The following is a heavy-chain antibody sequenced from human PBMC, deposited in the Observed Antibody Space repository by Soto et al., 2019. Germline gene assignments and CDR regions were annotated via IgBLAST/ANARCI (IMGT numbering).Heavy chain of an antibody. CDR3: ARGGWELLHYYYGMDV. V-gene: IGHV1-69*13. CDR1: GYTFTSYG. CDR2: IILIFDTA. D-gene: IGHD1-26*01. J-gene: IGHJ6*02. Sequence: ASVKVSCKASGYTFTSYGISWVRQAPGQGLDCMVGIILIFDTANYAQKFQGRVTFTADESTSTAYMELRSLRSDDTAFFYCARGGWELLHYYYGMDVWGQGTTVTVSS.